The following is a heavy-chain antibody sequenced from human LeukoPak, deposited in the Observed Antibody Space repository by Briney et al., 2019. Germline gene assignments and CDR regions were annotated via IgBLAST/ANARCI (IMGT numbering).Heavy chain of an antibody. CDR1: GGSIGSGTSY. CDR3: ARRGRTRTDPFDY. Sequence: SETLSLTCTVSGGSIGSGTSYWGWIRQPPGKGLEWIGTIYYSGSTYYNPSLKSRVTISVDTSKNQFSLKLSSVTAADTAVYYCARRGRTRTDPFDYWGQGTLVTVSS. J-gene: IGHJ4*02. V-gene: IGHV4-39*01. CDR2: IYYSGST. D-gene: IGHD1-14*01.